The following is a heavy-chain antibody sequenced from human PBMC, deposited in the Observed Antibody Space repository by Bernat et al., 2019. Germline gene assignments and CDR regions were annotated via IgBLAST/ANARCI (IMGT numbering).Heavy chain of an antibody. J-gene: IGHJ6*02. V-gene: IGHV3-23*01. CDR1: GFTFSSYA. CDR2: ISGSGGST. CDR3: AKGLSSSSWHPPPAHYYYYYGMDV. Sequence: EVQLLESGGGLVQPGGSLRLSCAASGFTFSSYAMSWVRQAPGKGLEWVSAISGSGGSTYYADSVKGRFTISRDNSKNTLYLQMNSLRAEDTAVYYCAKGLSSSSWHPPPAHYYYYYGMDVWGQGTTVTVSS. D-gene: IGHD6-13*01.